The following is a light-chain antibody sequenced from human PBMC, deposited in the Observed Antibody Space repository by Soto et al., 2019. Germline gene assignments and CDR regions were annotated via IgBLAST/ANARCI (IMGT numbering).Light chain of an antibody. Sequence: QSALTQPASGSGSPGQSITLSCTGTSSDVGAYNFVSWYQQHPGKAPKPMIFEVSNRPSGVSNRFSGSKSGNTAYLTISGLQADDESDYYCSAYTTSSTGVFGGGTKLTVL. CDR3: SAYTTSSTGV. CDR1: SSDVGAYNF. J-gene: IGLJ3*02. V-gene: IGLV2-14*01. CDR2: EVS.